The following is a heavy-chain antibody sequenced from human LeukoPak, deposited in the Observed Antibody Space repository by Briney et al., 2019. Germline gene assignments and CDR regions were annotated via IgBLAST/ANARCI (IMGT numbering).Heavy chain of an antibody. D-gene: IGHD2-15*01. V-gene: IGHV4-34*01. CDR3: ARAVLGYCSGGSCYSADYYMDV. CDR1: GGSFSGYY. CDR2: INHSGST. J-gene: IGHJ6*03. Sequence: SETLSLTCAVYGGSFSGYYWSWIRQPPGKGLEWIGEINHSGSTNYNPSLKSRVTISVDTSKNQFSLKLSSVTAADTAVYYCARAVLGYCSGGSCYSADYYMDVWGKETTVTVSS.